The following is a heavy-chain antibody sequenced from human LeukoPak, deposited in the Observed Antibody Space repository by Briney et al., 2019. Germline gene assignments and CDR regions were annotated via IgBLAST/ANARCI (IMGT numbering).Heavy chain of an antibody. D-gene: IGHD6-13*01. V-gene: IGHV3-30-3*01. Sequence: PGGSLRLSCAASGFTFSSYAMHWVRQAPGKGLEWVAVISYDGSNKYYADSVKGRFTISRDNSKNTLYLQMNSLRAEDTAVYYCARGGPGYSSSWYLATFDYWGQGTPVTVSS. J-gene: IGHJ4*02. CDR3: ARGGPGYSSSWYLATFDY. CDR2: ISYDGSNK. CDR1: GFTFSSYA.